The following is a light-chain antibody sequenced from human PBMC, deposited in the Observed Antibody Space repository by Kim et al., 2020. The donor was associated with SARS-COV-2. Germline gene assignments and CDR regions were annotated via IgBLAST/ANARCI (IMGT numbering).Light chain of an antibody. CDR1: SLRSSY. CDR3: NSRDSSGNHPGV. V-gene: IGLV3-19*01. Sequence: SSELTQDPAVSVALGQTVRITCQGDSLRSSYATWYQQKPGQAPVLVIYGKNNRPSGIPDRFSGSSSGNTASLTITGAQAEDEADYYCNSRDSSGNHPGVFGGGTQLTVL. J-gene: IGLJ3*02. CDR2: GKN.